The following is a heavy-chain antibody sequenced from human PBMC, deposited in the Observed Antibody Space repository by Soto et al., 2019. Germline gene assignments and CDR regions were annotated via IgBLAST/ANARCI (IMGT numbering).Heavy chain of an antibody. J-gene: IGHJ4*02. Sequence: LRLSCAASGFTFTRYSMNWVRQAPGKGLEWVSSISSTTNYIYYGDSMKGRFTISRDNAKNSLYLEMNSLRAEDTAAYYCARESEDLTSNFDYWGQGTLVTVSS. CDR3: ARESEDLTSNFDY. CDR2: ISSTTNYI. CDR1: GFTFTRYS. V-gene: IGHV3-21*06.